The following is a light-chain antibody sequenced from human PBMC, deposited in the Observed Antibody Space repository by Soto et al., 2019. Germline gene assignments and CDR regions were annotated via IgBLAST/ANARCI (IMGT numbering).Light chain of an antibody. Sequence: DIVLTQAQLSSPVTLGQPASISCRSSRSLVYSDGNTYLSWLHQRPGQPPRLLIFKISIRVPGVPDGFSGTGAGTDFTLNIGRVEAEDVGIYYCMQATQFPWTFGQGTKVEI. V-gene: IGKV2-24*01. CDR2: KIS. J-gene: IGKJ1*01. CDR3: MQATQFPWT. CDR1: RSLVYSDGNTY.